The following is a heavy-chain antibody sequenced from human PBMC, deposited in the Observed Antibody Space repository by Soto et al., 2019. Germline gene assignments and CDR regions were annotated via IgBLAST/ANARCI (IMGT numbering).Heavy chain of an antibody. CDR2: ISGSGGST. CDR1: GFTFSSYA. V-gene: IGHV3-23*01. J-gene: IGHJ4*02. D-gene: IGHD2-2*01. CDR3: AKSRSVVPAATTMPHHKRSQSGMYYFDY. Sequence: GGSLRLSCAASGFTFSSYAMSWVRQAPGKGLEWVSAISGSGGSTYYADSVKGRFTISRDNSKNTLYLQMNSLRAEDTAVYYCAKSRSVVPAATTMPHHKRSQSGMYYFDYWGQGTLVTVSS.